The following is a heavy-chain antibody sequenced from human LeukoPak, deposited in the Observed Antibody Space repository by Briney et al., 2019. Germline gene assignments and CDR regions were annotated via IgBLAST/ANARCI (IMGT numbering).Heavy chain of an antibody. CDR2: IFPIFGTA. CDR1: GGTFSSYA. V-gene: IGHV1-69*13. Sequence: AASVKVSCKASGGTFSSYAISWVRQAPGQGLEWMGGIFPIFGTANYAQKFQGRVTITADESTSTAYMELSSLRSEDTAVYYCARSYYDSSGYPFDYWGQGTLVTVSS. CDR3: ARSYYDSSGYPFDY. J-gene: IGHJ4*02. D-gene: IGHD3-22*01.